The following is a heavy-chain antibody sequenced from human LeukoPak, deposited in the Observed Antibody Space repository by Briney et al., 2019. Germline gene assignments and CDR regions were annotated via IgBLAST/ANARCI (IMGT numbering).Heavy chain of an antibody. CDR3: AGGVTIVRGXXKHFDY. CDR1: GGSIRSGSYY. V-gene: IGHV4-61*02. D-gene: IGHD3-10*01. Sequence: TLSLXCTVSGGSIRSGSYYWSWIRQAAGKGLEWIGRVYTSGSTNYNPSLESRVTISVDTSKNQFSLNLSSVTAADTAVYYCAGGVTIVRGXXKHFDYWGXGTLVTVSS. CDR2: VYTSGST. J-gene: IGHJ4*02.